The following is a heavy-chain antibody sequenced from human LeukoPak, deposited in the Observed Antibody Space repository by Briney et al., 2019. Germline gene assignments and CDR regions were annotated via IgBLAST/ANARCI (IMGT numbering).Heavy chain of an antibody. CDR1: GFTFSSYS. Sequence: GGSLRLSCAASGFTFSSYSMNWVRQAPGKGLEWVSYISSSSSTIYYADSVKGRFTISRDNSKNTLYLQMNSLRAEDTAVYYCARELELPPHDAFDIWGQGTMVTVSS. CDR2: ISSSSSTI. D-gene: IGHD1-7*01. J-gene: IGHJ3*02. V-gene: IGHV3-48*01. CDR3: ARELELPPHDAFDI.